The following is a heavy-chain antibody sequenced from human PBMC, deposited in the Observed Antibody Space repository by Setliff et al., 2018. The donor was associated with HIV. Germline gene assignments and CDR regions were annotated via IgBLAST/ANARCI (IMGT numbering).Heavy chain of an antibody. CDR3: ASEAWTPYRSSSGYYYYYMDV. V-gene: IGHV4-61*01. J-gene: IGHJ6*03. D-gene: IGHD6-6*01. CDR2: IYYSGTT. CDR1: GDSVSSASYY. Sequence: KTSETLSLTCTVSGDSVSSASYYWSWIRQPPGKGLEWIGYIYYSGTTKYNPSLKSRVTISVDTSKNQFSLKLSSVTAADTAVYYCASEAWTPYRSSSGYYYYYMDVWGKGTTVTVS.